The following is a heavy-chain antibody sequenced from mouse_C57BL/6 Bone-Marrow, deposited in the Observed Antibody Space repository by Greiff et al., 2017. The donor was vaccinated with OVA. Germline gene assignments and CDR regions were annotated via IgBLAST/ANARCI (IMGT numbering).Heavy chain of an antibody. CDR3: AMGAYYPDWYFDV. Sequence: QVQLQQPGAELVKPGASVKVSCKASGYTFTSYWMHWVKQRPGQGLEWIGRIHPSDSDTNYNQKFKGKATLTVDQSSSTAYMQLSSLTSEDSAVYYCAMGAYYPDWYFDVWGTGTTVTVSS. CDR2: IHPSDSDT. J-gene: IGHJ1*03. CDR1: GYTFTSYW. D-gene: IGHD2-10*01. V-gene: IGHV1-74*01.